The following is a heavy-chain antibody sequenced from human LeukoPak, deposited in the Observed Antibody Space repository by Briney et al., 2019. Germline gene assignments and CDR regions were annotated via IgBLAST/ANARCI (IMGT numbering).Heavy chain of an antibody. CDR2: ISGSGGGT. CDR1: GFTFSSYA. CDR3: AKYSSSWYYFDY. J-gene: IGHJ4*02. Sequence: PGGSLRLSCAAPGFTFSSYAMGWVRQAPGKGLVRVSAISGSGGGTYYADSVKGRFTISRDNSKNTLYLQMNSLRAEDTAVYYCAKYSSSWYYFDYWGQGTLVTVSS. V-gene: IGHV3-23*01. D-gene: IGHD6-13*01.